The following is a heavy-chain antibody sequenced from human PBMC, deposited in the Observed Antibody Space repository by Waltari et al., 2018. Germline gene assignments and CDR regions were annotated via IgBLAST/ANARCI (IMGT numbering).Heavy chain of an antibody. CDR3: VRDLYGRDDV. CDR1: GFTFSTFR. D-gene: IGHD3-10*01. V-gene: IGHV3-74*01. Sequence: EVQLVESGGGLVHPGGSLRLSCEASGFTFSTFRMHWVRHLPGKGLVWVSHIKPDGTSTDYGDSVEGRFTISRDNAKNTLYLQMNSLRAEDTAIYYCVRDLYGRDDVWGQGTMVTVSS. CDR2: IKPDGTST. J-gene: IGHJ3*01.